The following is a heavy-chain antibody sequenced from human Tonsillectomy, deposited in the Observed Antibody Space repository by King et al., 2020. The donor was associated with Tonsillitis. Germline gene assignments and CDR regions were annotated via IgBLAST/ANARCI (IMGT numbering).Heavy chain of an antibody. CDR3: SSDAVGVMVRGVIAPDYYYGMDV. J-gene: IGHJ6*02. D-gene: IGHD3-10*01. V-gene: IGHV4-30-4*01. CDR1: GGSISSADYY. Sequence: VQLQESGPGLVKPSQTLSLTCTVSGGSISSADYYWSWIRQPPGKGLEWIGYINYSGSTYYNPSLKSRLSISVDTSKNQFSLRLSSVTAADTAVYYCSSDAVGVMVRGVIAPDYYYGMDVWGQGTTVTVSS. CDR2: INYSGST.